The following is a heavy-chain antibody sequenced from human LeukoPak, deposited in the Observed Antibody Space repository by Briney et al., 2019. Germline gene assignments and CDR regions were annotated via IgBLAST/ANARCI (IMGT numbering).Heavy chain of an antibody. CDR2: INPSGGST. CDR1: GYTFTSYY. D-gene: IGHD3-22*01. J-gene: IGHJ5*02. Sequence: GASVKVSLKPSGYTFTSYYMHWVRQAPGQGLEWMGIINPSGGSTSYAQKFQGRVTMTRDTSTSTVYMELSSLRSEDTAVYYCARSDRSTHWFDPWGQGPLVTVSS. CDR3: ARSDRSTHWFDP. V-gene: IGHV1-46*01.